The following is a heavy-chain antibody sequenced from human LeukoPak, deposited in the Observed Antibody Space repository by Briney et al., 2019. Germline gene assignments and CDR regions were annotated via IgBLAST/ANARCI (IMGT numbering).Heavy chain of an antibody. CDR2: IDPSDSYT. CDR1: GYSFTSYW. V-gene: IGHV5-10-1*01. J-gene: IGHJ5*02. Sequence: RGESLKISCKGSGYSFTSYWISWVRQMPGKVLEWMGRIDPSDSYTNYSPSFHSHVTISADKSISTAYLQWSSLKASDTAMYYCARHRTTFGVDPWGQGTLVTVSS. CDR3: ARHRTTFGVDP. D-gene: IGHD3-10*02.